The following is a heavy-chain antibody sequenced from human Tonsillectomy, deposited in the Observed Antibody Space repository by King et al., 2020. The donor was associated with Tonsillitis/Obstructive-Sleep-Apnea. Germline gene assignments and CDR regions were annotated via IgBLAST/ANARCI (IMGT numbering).Heavy chain of an antibody. CDR2: IYYRGNT. J-gene: IGHJ5*02. Sequence: QLQESGPGLVRPSETLSLTCIVSGGSISNSGYDWGWIRQSPGKGLEWIGKIYYRGNTNYNPSLQSRVSISVDTSQNQFSLKFNSVTAADTAVYYCAVFIPRGRFEGSRLDPWGQGTLVTVSS. V-gene: IGHV4-39*07. CDR3: AVFIPRGRFEGSRLDP. D-gene: IGHD1-26*01. CDR1: GGSISNSGYD.